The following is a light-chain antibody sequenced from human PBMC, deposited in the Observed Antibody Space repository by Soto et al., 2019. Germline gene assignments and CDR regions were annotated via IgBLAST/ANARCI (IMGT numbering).Light chain of an antibody. Sequence: QSVLTQPPSASGSPGQSVTISCTGTSSDVGGYNYVSWYQQYSGKAPKLMIYEVSKRPSGVPDRFSGSKSGNTASLTVSGLQAEDEADYYCSSYAGINNYVVFGGGTKLTVL. CDR2: EVS. CDR3: SSYAGINNYVV. J-gene: IGLJ2*01. V-gene: IGLV2-8*01. CDR1: SSDVGGYNY.